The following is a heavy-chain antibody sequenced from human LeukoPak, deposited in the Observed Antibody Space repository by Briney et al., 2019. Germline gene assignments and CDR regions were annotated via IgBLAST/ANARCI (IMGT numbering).Heavy chain of an antibody. J-gene: IGHJ4*02. CDR2: MNPNSGNT. V-gene: IGHV1-8*01. D-gene: IGHD6-13*01. CDR1: GYTFTSYD. Sequence: ASVKVSCKASGYTFTSYDINWVRQATGQGLGWMGWMNPNSGNTGYAQKFQGRVTMTRNTSISTAYMELSSLRSEDTAVYYCAIGVAAAGIVGDYWGQGTLVTVSS. CDR3: AIGVAAAGIVGDY.